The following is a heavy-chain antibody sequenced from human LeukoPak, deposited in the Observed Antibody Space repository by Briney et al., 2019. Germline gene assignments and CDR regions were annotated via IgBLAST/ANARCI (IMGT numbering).Heavy chain of an antibody. V-gene: IGHV1-69*04. CDR2: IIPILGIA. J-gene: IGHJ6*02. CDR3: AREGYCSSTSCYDNYYYYYGMDV. Sequence: ASVKVSCKASGGTFSSYAISWVRQAPGQGLEWMGRIIPILGIANYAQKFQGRVTITADRSTSTAYMELSSLRSEDTAAYYCAREGYCSSTSCYDNYYYYYGMDVWGQGTTVTVSS. CDR1: GGTFSSYA. D-gene: IGHD2-2*01.